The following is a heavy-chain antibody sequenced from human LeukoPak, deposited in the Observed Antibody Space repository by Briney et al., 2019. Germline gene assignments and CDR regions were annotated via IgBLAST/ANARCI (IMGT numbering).Heavy chain of an antibody. CDR1: GYTFTSYG. Sequence: ASVKVSCKASGYTFTSYGISWARQAPGQGLEWMGWISAYNGNTNYAQKLQGRVTMTTDTSTSTAYMELRSLRSDDTAVYYCARDDSSGYSAIFDYWGQGTLFTVSS. D-gene: IGHD3-22*01. CDR3: ARDDSSGYSAIFDY. J-gene: IGHJ4*02. CDR2: ISAYNGNT. V-gene: IGHV1-18*01.